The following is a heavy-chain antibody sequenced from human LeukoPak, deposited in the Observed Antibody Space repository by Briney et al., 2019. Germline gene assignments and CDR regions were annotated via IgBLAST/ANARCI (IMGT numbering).Heavy chain of an antibody. D-gene: IGHD4-17*01. CDR2: IYYSGST. CDR3: ARQDDYGDYVVGS. Sequence: KPSETLSLTCTVSGGSISSSSYYWGWIRQPPGKGLEWIGSIYYSGSTYYNPSLKSRVTISVDTSKNQFSLKLSSVTAADTAVYYCARQDDYGDYVVGSWGQGTLVTVSS. J-gene: IGHJ4*02. CDR1: GGSISSSSYY. V-gene: IGHV4-39*01.